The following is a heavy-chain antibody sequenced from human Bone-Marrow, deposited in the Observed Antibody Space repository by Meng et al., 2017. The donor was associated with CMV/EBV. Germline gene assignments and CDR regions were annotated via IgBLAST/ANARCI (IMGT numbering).Heavy chain of an antibody. D-gene: IGHD2-2*02. CDR2: IYYSGST. CDR1: GGSISSYY. V-gene: IGHV4-59*12. CDR3: ARGPHPSYCSSTSCYTWFDP. Sequence: SETLSLTCTVSGGSISSYYWSWIRQPPGKGLEWIGYIYYSGSTNYNPSLKSRVTMSVDTSKNQFSLKLSSVTAADTAVYYCARGPHPSYCSSTSCYTWFDPWGQGTLVTVSS. J-gene: IGHJ5*02.